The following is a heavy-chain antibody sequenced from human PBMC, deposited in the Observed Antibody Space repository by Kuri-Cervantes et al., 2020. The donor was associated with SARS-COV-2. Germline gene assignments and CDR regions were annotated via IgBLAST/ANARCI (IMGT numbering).Heavy chain of an antibody. J-gene: IGHJ4*02. CDR3: ASLWFGEPGYYFDY. D-gene: IGHD3-10*01. CDR2: IYHSGST. V-gene: IGHV4-38-2*01. Sequence: SETLSLTCAVSGYSISSGYYWGWIRQPPGKGLEWIESIYHSGSTYYNPSLKSRVTISVDTSKNQFSLKLSSVTAADTAVYYCASLWFGEPGYYFDYWGQGTLVTVSS. CDR1: GYSISSGYY.